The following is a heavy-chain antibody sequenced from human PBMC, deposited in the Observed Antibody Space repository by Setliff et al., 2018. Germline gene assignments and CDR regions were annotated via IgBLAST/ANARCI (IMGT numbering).Heavy chain of an antibody. CDR3: ARGRNIAARLFDS. CDR2: IYPSGRT. V-gene: IGHV4-4*02. Sequence: PSETLSLTCAVSGASINSANWWAWARQPPGKELEWIGNIYPSGRTNYNPSLRNRATISVDKSKNQFALDLTSVTAADAAVYYCARGRNIAARLFDSWGQGTRVTVSS. CDR1: GASINSANW. J-gene: IGHJ4*02. D-gene: IGHD6-6*01.